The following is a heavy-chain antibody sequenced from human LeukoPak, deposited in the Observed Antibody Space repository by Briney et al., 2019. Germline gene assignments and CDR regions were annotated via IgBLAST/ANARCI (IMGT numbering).Heavy chain of an antibody. CDR3: ARRNRAAAATNIYYYYMDV. J-gene: IGHJ6*03. CDR2: IIPIFGTA. Sequence: WASVKVSCKASGGTFSSYAISWVRQAPGQGLEWMGGIIPIFGTANYAQKFQGRVTITADKSTSTAYMELSSLRSEDTAVYYCARRNRAAAATNIYYYYMDVWGKGTTVTVSS. V-gene: IGHV1-69*06. D-gene: IGHD6-13*01. CDR1: GGTFSSYA.